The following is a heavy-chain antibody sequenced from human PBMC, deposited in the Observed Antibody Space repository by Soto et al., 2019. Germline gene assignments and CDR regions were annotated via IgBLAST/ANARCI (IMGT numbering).Heavy chain of an antibody. D-gene: IGHD1-26*01. J-gene: IGHJ4*02. CDR3: ERASGSRFFDS. Sequence: AGGSLRLSCAASGFSVSNDYMNWVRQAPGKGLEWVSVIYSGGNTYYADSVKGRFTISRDASRNTLYLQMNSLRAEDTAVYYCERASGSRFFDSWGLGTLVTVSS. CDR1: GFSVSNDY. CDR2: IYSGGNT. V-gene: IGHV3-53*01.